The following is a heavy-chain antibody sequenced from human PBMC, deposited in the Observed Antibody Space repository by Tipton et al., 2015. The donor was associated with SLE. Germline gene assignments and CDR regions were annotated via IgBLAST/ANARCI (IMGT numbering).Heavy chain of an antibody. D-gene: IGHD3-10*01. V-gene: IGHV4-4*08. CDR1: GGSITNHY. J-gene: IGHJ3*02. CDR2: IYSRGNT. CDR3: ARKQWFGELSAFDI. Sequence: TLSLTCTVSGGSITNHYWNWIRQPPGKGLEWVGHIYSRGNTNYNPSLKSRVTISVDTSNNQFSLKLNSVTAADTAVYYCARKQWFGELSAFDIWGQGTMVTVSS.